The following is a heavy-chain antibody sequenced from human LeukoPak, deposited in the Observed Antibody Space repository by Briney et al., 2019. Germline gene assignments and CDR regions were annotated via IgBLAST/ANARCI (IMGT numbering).Heavy chain of an antibody. CDR2: IKQDGSEK. J-gene: IGHJ4*02. V-gene: IGHV3-7*01. CDR1: GFTFSSYW. D-gene: IGHD1-26*01. CDR3: ARAVGANDDFDY. Sequence: GGSLRLSCAASGFTFSSYWVSWVRQAPGKGLEWVANIKQDGSEKYYVDSVKGRFTISRDNAKNSLYLQMNSLGAEDTAVYYCARAVGANDDFDYWGQGTLVTVSS.